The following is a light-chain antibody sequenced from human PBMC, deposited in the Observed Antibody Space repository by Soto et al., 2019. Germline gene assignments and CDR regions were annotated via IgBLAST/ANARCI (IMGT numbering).Light chain of an antibody. CDR2: AAS. V-gene: IGKV1D-16*01. Sequence: DIQMTQSPSSLSASVGDRVTITCRASQNISNWLVWYQQRPEKGPKSLIFAASSLESGFPSMFGGTVSETDFTLRIITLQPEDFATYYCQQYDTYPVTFGVDTKVDI. J-gene: IGKJ4*01. CDR1: QNISNW. CDR3: QQYDTYPVT.